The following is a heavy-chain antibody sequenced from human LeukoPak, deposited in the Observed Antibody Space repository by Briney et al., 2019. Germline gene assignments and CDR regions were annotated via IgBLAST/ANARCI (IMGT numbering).Heavy chain of an antibody. CDR1: GFNFDSFG. Sequence: ASVNVSCKDSGFNFDSFGLTWLRQAPGHGLEWMGFFSAYTGEANYAPGLQGRVSMTRDTSTNTAFLHLRSLRSDDTAVYYCGRDIPASTARYFWGQGTLITVSS. V-gene: IGHV1-18*01. CDR2: FSAYTGEA. D-gene: IGHD2-2*01. CDR3: GRDIPASTARYF. J-gene: IGHJ4*02.